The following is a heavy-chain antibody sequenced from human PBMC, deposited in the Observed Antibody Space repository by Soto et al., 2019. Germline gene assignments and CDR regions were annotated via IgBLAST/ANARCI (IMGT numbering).Heavy chain of an antibody. Sequence: SETLSLTRGVYCGSFRGYFWARIRQPPGKGLEWIGSIYYSGTTYYNPSLRSRVTISVDTSMNEFSLSLRSVTAADTAVYYCGRLNGYCASTGCHGYYGMDVWGQGTTVTVSS. CDR2: IYYSGTT. CDR3: GRLNGYCASTGCHGYYGMDV. V-gene: IGHV4-39*01. CDR1: CGSFRGYF. D-gene: IGHD2-2*03. J-gene: IGHJ6*02.